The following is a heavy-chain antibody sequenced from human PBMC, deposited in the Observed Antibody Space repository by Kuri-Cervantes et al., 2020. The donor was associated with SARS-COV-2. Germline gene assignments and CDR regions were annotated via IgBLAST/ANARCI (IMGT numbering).Heavy chain of an antibody. J-gene: IGHJ3*02. Sequence: SCAISGDSVSSNSAAWNWIRQSPSRGLEWLGRTYYRSKWYNDYAVSVKSRITINPDTSKNQFSLQLNSVTPEDTAVYYCARDYYYDSSGFYAFDIWGQGTMVTVSS. CDR1: GDSVSSNSAA. CDR3: ARDYYYDSSGFYAFDI. V-gene: IGHV6-1*01. D-gene: IGHD3-22*01. CDR2: TYYRSKWYN.